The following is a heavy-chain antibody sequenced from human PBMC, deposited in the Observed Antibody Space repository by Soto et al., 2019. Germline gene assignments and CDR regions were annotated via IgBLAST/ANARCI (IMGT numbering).Heavy chain of an antibody. CDR2: ISYDGSNK. D-gene: IGHD3-10*01. J-gene: IGHJ4*02. V-gene: IGHV3-30*18. Sequence: GGSLRLSCAASGFTFSSYGMHWVRQAPGKGLEWVAVISYDGSNKYYADSVKGRFTISRDNSKNTLYLQMNSLRAEDTAVYYCAKGSAGGFDYWGQGTLVTVSS. CDR1: GFTFSSYG. CDR3: AKGSAGGFDY.